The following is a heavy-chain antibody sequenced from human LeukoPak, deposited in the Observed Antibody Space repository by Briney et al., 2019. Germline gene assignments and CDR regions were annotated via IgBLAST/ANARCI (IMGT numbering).Heavy chain of an antibody. Sequence: SETLSLTCTVSGGSISSYYWSWIRQPPGKGLEWIGYIYYSGSTNYNPSLKSRVTISVDTSKNQFSLKLSSVTAADTAVYYCAAGPDSSGYYSYYFDYWGQGTLVTVSS. D-gene: IGHD3-22*01. CDR2: IYYSGST. CDR1: GGSISSYY. J-gene: IGHJ4*02. CDR3: AAGPDSSGYYSYYFDY. V-gene: IGHV4-59*08.